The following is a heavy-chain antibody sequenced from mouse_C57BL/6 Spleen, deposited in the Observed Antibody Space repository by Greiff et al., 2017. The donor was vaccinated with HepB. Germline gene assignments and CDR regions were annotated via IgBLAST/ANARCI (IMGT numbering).Heavy chain of an antibody. J-gene: IGHJ4*01. Sequence: EVNLVESGGDLVKPGGSLKLSCAASGFTFSSYGMSWVRQTPDKRLEWVATISSGGSYNYYPDSVKGRFTISRDNAKNTLYLQMSSLKSEDTAMYYCARALGHYAMDYWGQGTSVTVSS. V-gene: IGHV5-6*01. CDR2: ISSGGSYN. CDR3: ARALGHYAMDY. CDR1: GFTFSSYG. D-gene: IGHD4-1*01.